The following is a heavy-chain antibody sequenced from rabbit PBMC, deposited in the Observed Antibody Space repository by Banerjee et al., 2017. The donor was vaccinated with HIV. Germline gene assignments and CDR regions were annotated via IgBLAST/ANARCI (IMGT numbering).Heavy chain of an antibody. Sequence: QLKESGGGLVQPGESLKLSCKASGFDFSSYYMSWVRQAPGKGLEWIAYIDPVFDSTSYASWVSGRFTISSHNAQNTLYLQLNSLTAADTATYFCARGDGGYTYNLWGPGTLVTVS. D-gene: IGHD6-1*01. CDR3: ARGDGGYTYNL. CDR1: GFDFSSYY. J-gene: IGHJ4*01. V-gene: IGHV1S7*01. CDR2: IDPVFDST.